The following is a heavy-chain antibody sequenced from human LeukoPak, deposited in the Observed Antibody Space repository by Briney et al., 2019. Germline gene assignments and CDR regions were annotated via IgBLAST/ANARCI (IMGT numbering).Heavy chain of an antibody. J-gene: IGHJ3*02. CDR3: ARGPLDNIVGAMGSDAFDI. D-gene: IGHD1-26*01. Sequence: SSETLSLTCTVSGGSISSYYWSWIRQPPGKGLEWIGYIYYSGSTNYNPSLKSRVTISVDTSKNQFSLKLSSVTAADTAVYYCARGPLDNIVGAMGSDAFDIWGQGTMVTVSS. CDR1: GGSISSYY. V-gene: IGHV4-59*01. CDR2: IYYSGST.